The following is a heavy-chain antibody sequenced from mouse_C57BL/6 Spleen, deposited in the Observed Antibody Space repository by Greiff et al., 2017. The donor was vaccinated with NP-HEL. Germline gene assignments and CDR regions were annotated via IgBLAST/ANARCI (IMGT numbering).Heavy chain of an antibody. J-gene: IGHJ2*01. CDR2: IYPRSGNT. V-gene: IGHV1-81*01. CDR1: GYTFTSYG. CDR3: ARGVIYDGYLDY. D-gene: IGHD2-3*01. Sequence: VQLQQSGAELARPGASVKLSCKASGYTFTSYGISWVKQRTGQGLEWIGEIYPRSGNTYYNEKFKGKATLTADKSSSTAYMELRSLTSEDSAVYFGARGVIYDGYLDYWGQGTTLTVSS.